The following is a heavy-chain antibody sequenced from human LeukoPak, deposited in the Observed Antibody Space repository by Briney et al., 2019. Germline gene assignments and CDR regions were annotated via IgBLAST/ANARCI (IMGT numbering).Heavy chain of an antibody. J-gene: IGHJ4*02. CDR2: ISTSNGHT. CDR1: AYTFTTYG. Sequence: RRASVKVSCKASAYTFTTYGITWVRQAPGQGLEWLGWISTSNGHTDYAQKFQDRVTMTADTSTNTAYMELRSLTSDDTALYFCARGKGARDYWGQGTLVTVTS. CDR3: ARGKGARDY. V-gene: IGHV1-18*01.